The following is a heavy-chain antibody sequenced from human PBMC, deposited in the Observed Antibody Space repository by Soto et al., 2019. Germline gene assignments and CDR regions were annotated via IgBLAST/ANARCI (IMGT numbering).Heavy chain of an antibody. CDR1: GFTFDNYG. CDR2: ISYDGSNK. V-gene: IGHV3-30*18. D-gene: IGHD2-15*01. CDR3: AKDLDVVVMVTATRGLHV. Sequence: QVQLVESGGGVVQPGRSLRRSCAASGFTFDNYGLHWVRQAPGTGLEWVAVISYDGSNKYYADCVKGRFTISSANSKNTLYLQMNTLRVEDTAVYYWAKDLDVVVMVTATRGLHVWGQGTTVTVSS. J-gene: IGHJ6*02.